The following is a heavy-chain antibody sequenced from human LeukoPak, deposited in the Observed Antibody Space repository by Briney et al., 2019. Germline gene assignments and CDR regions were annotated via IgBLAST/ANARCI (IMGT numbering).Heavy chain of an antibody. CDR1: GFTFSNYG. CDR2: ISNAGNAQ. D-gene: IGHD2-8*01. V-gene: IGHV3-30*03. Sequence: GGSLRLSCAASGFTFSNYGMHWVRHTPDKGLEWVAIISNAGNAQFYADSVKGRFTISRDNSKNTLYLQMNSLRAEDTAVYYCVSEICTNGVCSDFQYWGQGILVTVSS. CDR3: VSEICTNGVCSDFQY. J-gene: IGHJ4*02.